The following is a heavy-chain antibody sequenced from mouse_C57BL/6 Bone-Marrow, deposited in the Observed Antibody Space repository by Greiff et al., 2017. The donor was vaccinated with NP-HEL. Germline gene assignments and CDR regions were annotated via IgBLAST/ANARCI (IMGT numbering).Heavy chain of an antibody. J-gene: IGHJ3*01. D-gene: IGHD3-2*02. Sequence: DVMLVESGGGLVKPGGSLKLSCAASGFTFSDYGMHWVRQAPEKGLEWVAYISSGSSTIYYADTVKGRFTISRDNAKNTLFLQMTSLRAEDTAMYYCARGQLRLQAWFAYWGQGTLVTVSA. CDR2: ISSGSSTI. CDR3: ARGQLRLQAWFAY. CDR1: GFTFSDYG. V-gene: IGHV5-17*01.